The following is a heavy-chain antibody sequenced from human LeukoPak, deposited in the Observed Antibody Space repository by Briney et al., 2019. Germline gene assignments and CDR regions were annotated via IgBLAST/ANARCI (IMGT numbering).Heavy chain of an antibody. CDR1: GFTFVNAS. CDR2: IRGSGGST. V-gene: IGHV3-23*01. Sequence: GGSLRLSCLTSGFTFVNASMSWVRQAPGEGLEWVSTIRGSGGSTYYADSVKGRFTISRDNSKNTLYLQMNSLRAEDTAAYYCAKDQGVVGTTVTLAFDIWGQGTMVTVSS. CDR3: AKDQGVVGTTVTLAFDI. D-gene: IGHD4-11*01. J-gene: IGHJ3*02.